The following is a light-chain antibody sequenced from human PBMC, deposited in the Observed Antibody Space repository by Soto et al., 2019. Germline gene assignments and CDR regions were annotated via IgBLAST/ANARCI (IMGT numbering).Light chain of an antibody. Sequence: QSVLTQPASVSGSPGQSITISCTGTSSDVGGYNYVSWYQQHPGKAPKLIIFEVSNRPSGVSNRFSGSKSGNTASLTISGLQAEDEADYHCSSYTTTTTLGVFGGGNKLTVL. J-gene: IGLJ3*02. CDR3: SSYTTTTTLGV. CDR1: SSDVGGYNY. V-gene: IGLV2-14*01. CDR2: EVS.